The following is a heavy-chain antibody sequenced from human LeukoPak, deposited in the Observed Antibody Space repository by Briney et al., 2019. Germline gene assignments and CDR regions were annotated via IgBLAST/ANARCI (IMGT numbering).Heavy chain of an antibody. CDR3: AREGREGYNYPALDF. V-gene: IGHV3-7*05. D-gene: IGHD5-24*01. J-gene: IGHJ4*02. CDR1: GFTFSRYW. CDR2: MKHDGIEK. Sequence: GGSLRLSCAASGFTFSRYWMNWVRQAPGKGLEWVANMKHDGIEKYYVDSVKGRFTISRDNTKNSLYLQMNSLRAEDTAVYFCAREGREGYNYPALDFWGQGILVTVSS.